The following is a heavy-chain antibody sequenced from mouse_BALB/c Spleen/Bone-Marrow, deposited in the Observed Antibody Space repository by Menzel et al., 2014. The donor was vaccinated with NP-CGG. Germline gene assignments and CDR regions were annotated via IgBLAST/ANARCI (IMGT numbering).Heavy chain of an antibody. CDR1: GFSLTSYG. D-gene: IGHD3-1*01. J-gene: IGHJ3*01. Sequence: VVESGPGLVQPSQSLSITCTVSGFSLTSYGVHWVRQSPGKGLEWLGVIWSGGSTDYNAAFISRLSISKDNSKSQVFFKMNSLQANDTAIYYCARNEHSGFAYWGQGTLVTVSA. V-gene: IGHV2-2*02. CDR3: ARNEHSGFAY. CDR2: IWSGGST.